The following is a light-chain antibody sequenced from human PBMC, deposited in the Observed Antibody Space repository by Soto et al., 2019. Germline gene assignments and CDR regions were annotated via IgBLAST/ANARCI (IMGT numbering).Light chain of an antibody. CDR1: QSVSSN. CDR2: GAS. J-gene: IGKJ1*01. CDR3: QQYNNLWT. Sequence: EIVMTQSPATLSVSPGERATLSCRASQSVSSNLAWYQQKPGQAPRLLIYGASTRATGIPARFSGSGSGTEFPLTISSLQSEDFAVYYCQQYNNLWTFGQGTKV. V-gene: IGKV3-15*01.